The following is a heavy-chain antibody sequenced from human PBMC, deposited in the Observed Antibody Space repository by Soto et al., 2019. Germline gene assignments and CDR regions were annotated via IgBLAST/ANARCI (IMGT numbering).Heavy chain of an antibody. J-gene: IGHJ4*02. CDR1: GFTFSTYA. CDR3: AKLPNYGANSFDY. V-gene: IGHV3-23*01. CDR2: ISGTGGST. Sequence: EVQLLESGGGLVQPGGSLRLSCAASGFTFSTYAKSWVRQAPGKGLEWVSTISGTGGSTYYADSVKGRFTISRDNSKNTLYLQMNSLRAEDTAVYYCAKLPNYGANSFDYWGQGTLVTVSS. D-gene: IGHD4-17*01.